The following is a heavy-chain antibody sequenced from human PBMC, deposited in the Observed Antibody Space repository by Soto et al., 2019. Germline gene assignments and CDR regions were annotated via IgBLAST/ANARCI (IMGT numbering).Heavy chain of an antibody. J-gene: IGHJ4*02. CDR3: ARVTGGYDGYFDY. V-gene: IGHV4-31*03. D-gene: IGHD5-12*01. CDR2: IYYSGST. Sequence: PSETLSLTCTVSGGSISSGGYYWSWIRHHPGKGLEWIGYIYYSGSTYYNPSLKSRVTISVDTSKNQFSLKLSSVTAADTAVYYCARVTGGYDGYFDYWGQGTLVTVSS. CDR1: GGSISSGGYY.